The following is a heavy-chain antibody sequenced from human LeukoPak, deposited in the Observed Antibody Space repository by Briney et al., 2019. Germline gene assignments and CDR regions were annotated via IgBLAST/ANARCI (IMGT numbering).Heavy chain of an antibody. V-gene: IGHV3-49*03. CDR2: IRSKAYGETA. CDR3: TRDRGAYNLYDY. Sequence: GGSLRLSCTASVFNFGDHSMTWIRQAPWKGLEWVGFIRSKAYGETADYAASVKGRFTISRDDSKAIAYLQMNSLKTEDTAVYHCTRDRGAYNLYDYWGQGTLVTVSS. CDR1: VFNFGDHS. D-gene: IGHD1-1*01. J-gene: IGHJ4*02.